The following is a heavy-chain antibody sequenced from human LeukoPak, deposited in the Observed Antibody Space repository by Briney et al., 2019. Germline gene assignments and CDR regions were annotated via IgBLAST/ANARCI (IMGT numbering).Heavy chain of an antibody. CDR2: ISGSGGST. J-gene: IGHJ4*02. V-gene: IGHV3-23*01. Sequence: GGSLRLSCAASGFTFSSYAMGWVRQAPGKGLEWVSAISGSGGSTYYADSVKGRFTISRDNSKNTLYLQMNSLRAEDTAVYYCAKVKSRGIVVVIPTLFDYWGQGTLVTVSS. CDR3: AKVKSRGIVVVIPTLFDY. CDR1: GFTFSSYA. D-gene: IGHD3-22*01.